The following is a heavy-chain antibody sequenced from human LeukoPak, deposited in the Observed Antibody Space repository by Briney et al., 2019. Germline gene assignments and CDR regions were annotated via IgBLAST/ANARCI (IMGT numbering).Heavy chain of an antibody. Sequence: GGSLRLSCAASGFTFDDYGMSWVRQAPGKGLEWVSGINWNGGSTGYADSAKGRFTISRDNAKNSLYLQMSSLRAEDTALYYCAKDRRDGSGSYLSAIDYWGQGTLVTVSS. CDR3: AKDRRDGSGSYLSAIDY. V-gene: IGHV3-20*04. J-gene: IGHJ4*02. CDR2: INWNGGST. D-gene: IGHD3-10*01. CDR1: GFTFDDYG.